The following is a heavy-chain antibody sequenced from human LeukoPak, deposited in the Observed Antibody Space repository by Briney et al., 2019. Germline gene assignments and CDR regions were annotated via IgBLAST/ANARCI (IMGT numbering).Heavy chain of an antibody. CDR2: IKSKSNGGTA. CDR1: GFTFSNAS. D-gene: IGHD3-22*01. CDR3: TTDSETYYYDSSAYYYGSFDY. Sequence: GGSLRLSCAASGFTFSNASMSWVRQAPGKGLEWVGRIKSKSNGGTADYAPLVKGSYTISRDDSKNTLFLQMNSLKAEDTAVYYCTTDSETYYYDSSAYYYGSFDYWGQGTLVTVSS. J-gene: IGHJ4*02. V-gene: IGHV3-15*01.